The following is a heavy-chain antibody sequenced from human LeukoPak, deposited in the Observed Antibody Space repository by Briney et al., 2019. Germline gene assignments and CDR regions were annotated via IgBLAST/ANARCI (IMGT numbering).Heavy chain of an antibody. V-gene: IGHV4-4*08. Sequence: PSETLSLTCAVYGGSFSGYYWSWIRQPPGKGLEWIGRIYTSGSTNYNPSLKSRVTISVDTSKNQFSLKLSSVTAADTAVYYCARELKEFCSSTSCYAIYYYYMDVWGKGTTVTVSS. D-gene: IGHD2-2*01. CDR3: ARELKEFCSSTSCYAIYYYYMDV. CDR1: GGSFSGYY. CDR2: IYTSGST. J-gene: IGHJ6*03.